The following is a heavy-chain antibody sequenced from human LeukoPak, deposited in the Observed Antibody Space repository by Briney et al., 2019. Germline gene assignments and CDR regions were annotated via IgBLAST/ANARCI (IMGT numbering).Heavy chain of an antibody. J-gene: IGHJ3*02. V-gene: IGHV3-21*01. CDR2: IISSSSYI. CDR1: GFTFSSYS. D-gene: IGHD4-23*01. CDR3: ARDSGYGGNSQVWAFEI. Sequence: PGGSLRLSCAASGFTFSSYSMNWLRQAPGKGLEWVSSIISSSSYIYYADSVKGRFTISRDNAKNSLYLQMNSLRAEDTAVYYCARDSGYGGNSQVWAFEIWGQGTMVTVSS.